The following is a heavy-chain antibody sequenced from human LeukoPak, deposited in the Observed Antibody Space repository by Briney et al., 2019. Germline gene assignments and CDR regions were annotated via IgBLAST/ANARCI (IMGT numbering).Heavy chain of an antibody. CDR3: ARDGSEYYYDSSGYPGGFDY. V-gene: IGHV4-59*01. CDR1: GGSISSYY. J-gene: IGHJ4*02. CDR2: IYYSGST. Sequence: SETLSLTCTVPGGSISSYYWSWIRQPPGKGLEWIGYIYYSGSTNYNPSLKSRVTISVDTSKNQFSLKLSSVTAADTAVYYCARDGSEYYYDSSGYPGGFDYWAREPWSPSPQ. D-gene: IGHD3-22*01.